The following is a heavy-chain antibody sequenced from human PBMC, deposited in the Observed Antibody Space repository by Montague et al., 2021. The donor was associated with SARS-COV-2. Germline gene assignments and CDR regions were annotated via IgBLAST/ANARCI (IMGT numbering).Heavy chain of an antibody. D-gene: IGHD3-9*01. V-gene: IGHV4-61*01. CDR2: IYYSGST. CDR1: GGSVSSGSYY. J-gene: IGHJ6*02. Sequence: SETLSLTCTVSGGSVSSGSYYWSWIRQPPGKGLEWIGYIYYSGSTNYNPSLKSRVTISVDTSKNQFSLKLSSVTAADTAVYYCARDRGQTYYDILTGRALSVDFANGMDVWGHGTTVTVSS. CDR3: ARDRGQTYYDILTGRALSVDFANGMDV.